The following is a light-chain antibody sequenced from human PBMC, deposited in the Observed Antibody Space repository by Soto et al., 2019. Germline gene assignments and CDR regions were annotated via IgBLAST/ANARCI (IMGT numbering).Light chain of an antibody. CDR1: QSVSSSY. Sequence: EIVLTQSPGTLSLSPGERATLSCRASQSVSSSYLAWYQQKPGQAPRLLIYGASSRATGIPDRFSGSGSGTDFTLTISRLEPEDFAVYYCQQYGSSPTTFGQGT. V-gene: IGKV3-20*01. CDR2: GAS. CDR3: QQYGSSPTT. J-gene: IGKJ1*01.